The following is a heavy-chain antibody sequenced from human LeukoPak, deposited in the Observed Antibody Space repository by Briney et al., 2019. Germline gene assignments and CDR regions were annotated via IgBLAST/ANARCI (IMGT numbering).Heavy chain of an antibody. Sequence: GGSLRLSCAASGFTFSSYAMSWVRQAPGKGLEWVSAISGSGGSTYYADSVKGRFTISRDNSKNTLYLQMNSLRAEDTAVYYSAKEQQWYYDFWSGYYPNYFDYWGQGTLVTVSS. CDR1: GFTFSSYA. D-gene: IGHD3-3*01. V-gene: IGHV3-23*01. J-gene: IGHJ4*02. CDR3: AKEQQWYYDFWSGYYPNYFDY. CDR2: ISGSGGST.